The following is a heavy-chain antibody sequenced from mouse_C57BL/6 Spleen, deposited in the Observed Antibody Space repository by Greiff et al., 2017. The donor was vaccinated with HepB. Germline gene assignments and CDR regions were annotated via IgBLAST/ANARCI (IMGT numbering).Heavy chain of an antibody. J-gene: IGHJ3*01. CDR1: GYAFTNYL. V-gene: IGHV1-54*01. D-gene: IGHD2-3*01. CDR3: ARGLLREAWFAY. Sequence: QVQLQQSGAELVRPGTSVKVSCKASGYAFTNYLIEWVKQRPGQGLEWIGVINPGSGGTNYNEKFKGKATLTADKSSSTAYMQLSSLTSEDSAVYFCARGLLREAWFAYWGQGTLVTVSA. CDR2: INPGSGGT.